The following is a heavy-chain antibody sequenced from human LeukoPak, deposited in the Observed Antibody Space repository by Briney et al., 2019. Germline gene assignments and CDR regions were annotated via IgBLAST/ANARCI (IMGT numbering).Heavy chain of an antibody. CDR2: ISGSNSYI. V-gene: IGHV3-21*01. J-gene: IGHJ6*04. CDR1: GFSFSTYI. D-gene: IGHD3-10*02. CDR3: AELGITMIGGV. Sequence: PGGSLRLSCAASGFSFSTYIMNWVRQAPGKGLEWVSSISGSNSYIYYADSVKGRFTISRDNAKNSLYLQMNSLRAEDTAVYYCAELGITMIGGVWGKGTTVTISS.